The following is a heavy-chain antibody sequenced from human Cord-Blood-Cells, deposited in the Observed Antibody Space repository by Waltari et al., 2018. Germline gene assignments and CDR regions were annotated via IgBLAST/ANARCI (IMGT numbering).Heavy chain of an antibody. Sequence: QVQLQQWGAGLMKPSETLSLTCAVYGGSLRGYYWSWIRQPPGKGLEWIGEINHSGSTNYNPSLKIRVTISVDTSKIQFSLTLSSVTAADTAVYYCASEVGDIDYWGQGTLVTVSS. V-gene: IGHV4-34*01. CDR3: ASEVGDIDY. CDR1: GGSLRGYY. D-gene: IGHD1-26*01. J-gene: IGHJ4*02. CDR2: INHSGST.